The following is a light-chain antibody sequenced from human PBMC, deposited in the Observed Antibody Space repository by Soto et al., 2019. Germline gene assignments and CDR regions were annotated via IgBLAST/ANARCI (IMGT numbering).Light chain of an antibody. Sequence: SYELTQPPSVSVAPGQTARVTCGGNNLGSQTVHWYQQKPGQAPLLVVYDDSDRPSGIPERFSGSNSGNTATLTISRGEAWDEADYYCQVWDSGSDRYVFGIGTKGTVL. CDR1: NLGSQT. J-gene: IGLJ1*01. V-gene: IGLV3-21*02. CDR3: QVWDSGSDRYV. CDR2: DDS.